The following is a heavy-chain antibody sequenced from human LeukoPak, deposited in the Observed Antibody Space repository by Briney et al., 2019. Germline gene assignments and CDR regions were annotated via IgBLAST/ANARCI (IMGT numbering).Heavy chain of an antibody. V-gene: IGHV4-34*01. Sequence: PSETLSLTCAVYGGSFSGYYWSWIRQPPGKGLEWIGEINHSGSTDYNPSLKSRLTIFVDTSKNQFSLKLNSVTAADTAVYYCARRLRGFRGQVVPNWFDPWGQGTLVTVSS. CDR1: GGSFSGYY. CDR3: ARRLRGFRGQVVPNWFDP. CDR2: INHSGST. D-gene: IGHD6-6*01. J-gene: IGHJ5*02.